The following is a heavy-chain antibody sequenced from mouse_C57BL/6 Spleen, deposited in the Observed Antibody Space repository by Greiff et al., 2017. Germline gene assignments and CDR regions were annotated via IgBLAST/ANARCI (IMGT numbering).Heavy chain of an antibody. Sequence: DVQLQESGPGLVKPSQSLSLTCTVTGYSITSGYDWHWIRHFPGNKLEWMGYISYSGSTNYNPSLKSRISITNDTSKNHFFLKLNSVTTEDTATYYCARENYGSFAYWGQGTLVTVSA. CDR2: ISYSGST. J-gene: IGHJ3*01. CDR1: GYSITSGYD. CDR3: ARENYGSFAY. V-gene: IGHV3-1*01. D-gene: IGHD1-1*01.